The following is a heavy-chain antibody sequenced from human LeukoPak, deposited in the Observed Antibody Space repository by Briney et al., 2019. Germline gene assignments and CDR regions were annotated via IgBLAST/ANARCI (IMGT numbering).Heavy chain of an antibody. D-gene: IGHD3-10*01. CDR2: IIPIFGTA. Sequence: SVKVSCKASGGTFSSYAISWVRQAPGQGLEWMGGIIPIFGTANYAQKFQGRVTITADESTSTAYMELSSLRSEDTAAYYCARVPHLDYGSGRNGMDVWGQGTTVTVSS. V-gene: IGHV1-69*13. J-gene: IGHJ6*02. CDR3: ARVPHLDYGSGRNGMDV. CDR1: GGTFSSYA.